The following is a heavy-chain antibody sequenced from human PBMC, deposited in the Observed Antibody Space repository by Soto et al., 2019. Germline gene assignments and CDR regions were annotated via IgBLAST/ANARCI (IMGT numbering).Heavy chain of an antibody. Sequence: QVQLVESGGGVVQPGRSLRLSCAASGFTFSSYGMHWVRQAPGKGLEWVAVIWYDGSNKYYADSVKGRFTISRDNSKNTLYLQMNSLRAEDTAVYYCAREGGSYRYYFDYWGQGTLVTVSS. D-gene: IGHD1-26*01. CDR1: GFTFSSYG. CDR3: AREGGSYRYYFDY. V-gene: IGHV3-33*01. J-gene: IGHJ4*02. CDR2: IWYDGSNK.